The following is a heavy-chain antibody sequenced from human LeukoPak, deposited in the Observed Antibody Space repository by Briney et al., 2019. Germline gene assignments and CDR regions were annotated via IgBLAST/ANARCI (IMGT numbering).Heavy chain of an antibody. D-gene: IGHD6-19*01. CDR3: ARDRGSGYFQH. V-gene: IGHV3-30*04. CDR2: ISYDGSNK. CDR1: GFTFSSYA. J-gene: IGHJ1*01. Sequence: PGGSLRLSCAASGFTFSSYAMHWVRQAPGKGLEWVAVISYDGSNKYYADSVKGRFTISRDNSENTLYLQMNSLRAEDTAVYYCARDRGSGYFQHWCQGTLVTVSS.